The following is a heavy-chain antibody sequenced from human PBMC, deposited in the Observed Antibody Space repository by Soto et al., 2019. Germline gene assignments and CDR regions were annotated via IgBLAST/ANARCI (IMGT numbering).Heavy chain of an antibody. CDR1: GFTFSSFG. CDR2: ISFDGSKK. D-gene: IGHD1-26*01. CDR3: AKDSMGDYYGMDV. Sequence: QVQLVESGGGVVQPGRSLRLSCAASGFTFSSFGMHWVRQAPGKGLEWVAVISFDGSKKYYADSVKGRFTISRDNSKNTLFLQMNSLRAEDTALYYCAKDSMGDYYGMDVWGQGTTVTVSS. V-gene: IGHV3-30*18. J-gene: IGHJ6*02.